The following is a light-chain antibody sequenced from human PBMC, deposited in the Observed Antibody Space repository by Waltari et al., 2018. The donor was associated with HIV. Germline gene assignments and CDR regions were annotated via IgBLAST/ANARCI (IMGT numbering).Light chain of an antibody. CDR1: QSISTY. CDR2: AAS. J-gene: IGKJ2*01. Sequence: DIQMTQSPSSLSASVGDRVTIACRASQSISTYLNWYQLKPGKVPKLLISAASTLQSGVPSRISGSGSGTDFTLTINNLQPEDFAIYYCQQSYSTPYTFGQGTKVEIK. V-gene: IGKV1-39*01. CDR3: QQSYSTPYT.